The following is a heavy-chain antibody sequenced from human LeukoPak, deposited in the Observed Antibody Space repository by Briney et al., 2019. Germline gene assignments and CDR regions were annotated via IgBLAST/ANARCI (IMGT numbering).Heavy chain of an antibody. CDR2: IYTSGST. CDR3: ARGSYGDSYYYYYYMDV. V-gene: IGHV4-59*10. Sequence: PSETLSLTCAVYGGSFSGYYWSWIRQPAGEGLEWIGRIYTSGSTNYNPSLKSRVTMSVDTSKNQFSLKLSSVTAADTAVYYCARGSYGDSYYYYYYMDVWGKGTTVTISS. D-gene: IGHD4-17*01. J-gene: IGHJ6*03. CDR1: GGSFSGYY.